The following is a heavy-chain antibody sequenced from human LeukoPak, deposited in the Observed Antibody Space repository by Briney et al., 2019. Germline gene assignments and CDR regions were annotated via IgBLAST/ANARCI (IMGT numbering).Heavy chain of an antibody. V-gene: IGHV1-2*02. D-gene: IGHD3-3*01. CDR2: INPNSGGT. CDR3: AREYYDFWSGYYRAYYFDY. Sequence: ASVKVSCKASGYTFTGYYMHWVRQAPGQGLEWMGWINPNSGGTNYAQKFQGRVTMTRDTSISTAYMELRSLRSDDTAVYYCAREYYDFWSGYYRAYYFDYWGQGTLVTVSS. J-gene: IGHJ4*02. CDR1: GYTFTGYY.